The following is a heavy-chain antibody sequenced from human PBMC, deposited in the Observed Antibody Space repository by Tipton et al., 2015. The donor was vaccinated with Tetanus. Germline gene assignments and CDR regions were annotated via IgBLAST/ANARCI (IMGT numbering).Heavy chain of an antibody. CDR2: IYFSGRT. J-gene: IGHJ6*02. CDR1: GGSITRYY. D-gene: IGHD6-19*01. V-gene: IGHV4-59*05. CDR3: ARRWLVGNGLDV. Sequence: TLSLTCTVSGGSITRYYWSWIRQTPEKGLEWIGSIYFSGRTYYNPSLKSRVTLSVDTSKNQFSLKLSSVTAADTAVYYCARRWLVGNGLDVWGQGTTVTVSS.